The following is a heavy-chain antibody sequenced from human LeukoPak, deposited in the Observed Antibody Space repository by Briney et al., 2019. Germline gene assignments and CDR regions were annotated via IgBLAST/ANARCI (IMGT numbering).Heavy chain of an antibody. CDR1: GYTFTSYG. D-gene: IGHD1-26*01. Sequence: ASVKVSCKASGYTFTSYGISWVRQAPGQGLEWMGWISAYNGSTNYAQKLQGRVTMTTDTSTSTAYMELRSLRSDDTAVYYCARGSLVGATGPNFDYWGQGTLVTVSS. CDR3: ARGSLVGATGPNFDY. CDR2: ISAYNGST. J-gene: IGHJ4*02. V-gene: IGHV1-18*01.